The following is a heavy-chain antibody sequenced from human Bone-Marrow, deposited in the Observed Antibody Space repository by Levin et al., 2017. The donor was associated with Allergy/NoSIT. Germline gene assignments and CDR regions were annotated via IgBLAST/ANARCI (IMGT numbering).Heavy chain of an antibody. V-gene: IGHV4-30-2*01. CDR3: ARGAGWFDP. CDR2: IYHSGST. CDR1: GGSISSGGYS. Sequence: SETLSLTCAVSGGSISSGGYSWSWIRQPPGKGLEWIGYIYHSGSTYYNPSLKSRVTISVDRSKNQFSLKLSSVTAADTAVYYCARGAGWFDPWGQGTLVTVSS. J-gene: IGHJ5*02.